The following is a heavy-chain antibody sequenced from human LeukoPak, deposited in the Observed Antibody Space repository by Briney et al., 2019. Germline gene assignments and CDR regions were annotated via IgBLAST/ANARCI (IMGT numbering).Heavy chain of an antibody. D-gene: IGHD3-3*01. CDR1: GFTVSSNY. CDR3: ARVGKRITIFGVVIPNALDI. J-gene: IGHJ3*02. CDR2: IYSGGST. Sequence: PGGSLRLSCAASGFTVSSNYMSWVRQAPGKGLEWVSVIYSGGSTYYADSVKGRFTISRDNSKNTLYLQMNSLRAEDTAVYYCARVGKRITIFGVVIPNALDIWGQGTMVTVSS. V-gene: IGHV3-53*01.